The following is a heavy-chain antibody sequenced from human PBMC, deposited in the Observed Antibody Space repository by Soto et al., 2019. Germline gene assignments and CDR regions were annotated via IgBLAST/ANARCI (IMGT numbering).Heavy chain of an antibody. CDR2: ISSYGADT. V-gene: IGHV3-64D*06. CDR3: VKEGYMRSDWYGQFDY. Sequence: VGSLRLSCSASGFTFNSYAMRWVRRAPVQGLEFVSAISSYGADTYYADSVKGRFAISRDNSKNKLYLQMSSLRAEDTALYYCVKEGYMRSDWYGQFDYWGQGALVTVSS. J-gene: IGHJ4*02. D-gene: IGHD6-19*01. CDR1: GFTFNSYA.